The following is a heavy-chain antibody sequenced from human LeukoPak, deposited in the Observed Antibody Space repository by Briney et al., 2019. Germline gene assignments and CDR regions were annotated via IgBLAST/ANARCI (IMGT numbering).Heavy chain of an antibody. Sequence: PGGSLRLSCAASGFTFSSYGMHWVRQAPGKGLEWVAVISYDGSNKYYADSVKGRFTISRDNSKNTLYLQMNSLRAEDTAVYYCAKDLSSYGDYVPSEFDYWGQGTLVTVSS. J-gene: IGHJ4*02. CDR1: GFTFSSYG. CDR3: AKDLSSYGDYVPSEFDY. CDR2: ISYDGSNK. V-gene: IGHV3-30*18. D-gene: IGHD4-17*01.